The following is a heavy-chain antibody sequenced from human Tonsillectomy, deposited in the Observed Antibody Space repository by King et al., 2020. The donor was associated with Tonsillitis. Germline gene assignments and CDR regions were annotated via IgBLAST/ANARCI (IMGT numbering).Heavy chain of an antibody. CDR3: ARGTFCGGDCYTFDY. Sequence: VQLQESGPGLVKPSQTLSLTCTVSGGSISSGGYYWSWIRQHPGKCLEWIGYIYYSGSTYYNPSLKSRVTISVDTSKNQFSLKLSSVTAADTAVYYCARGTFCGGDCYTFDYWGQGTLVTVSS. J-gene: IGHJ4*02. D-gene: IGHD2-21*02. CDR2: IYYSGST. CDR1: GGSISSGGYY. V-gene: IGHV4-31*03.